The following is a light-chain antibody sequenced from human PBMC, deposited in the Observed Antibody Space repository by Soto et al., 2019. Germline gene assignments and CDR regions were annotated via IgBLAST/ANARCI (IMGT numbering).Light chain of an antibody. Sequence: DIQMTQSPSSLSASVGDRVTITCRASQSISRNLNWYQHKPGKAPKLLIYAASSLQNGVPSRFSGGESGTEFTLSISSLQPEDFGTYYCQQSYTTASITFGQGKRLEIK. CDR1: QSISRN. CDR2: AAS. J-gene: IGKJ5*01. V-gene: IGKV1-39*01. CDR3: QQSYTTASIT.